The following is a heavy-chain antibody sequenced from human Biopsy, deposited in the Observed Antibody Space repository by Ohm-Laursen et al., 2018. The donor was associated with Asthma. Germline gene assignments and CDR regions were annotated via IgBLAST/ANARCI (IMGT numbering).Heavy chain of an antibody. Sequence: ASVKVSCKASGYTFISYAIHWVRQAPGQRLEWMGWINAGNGNTKYSQKFQGRVTITRDTSASTAYMELSSLRSEDTAVYYCAREGVVGTHIEDWGQGTLVTVSS. CDR3: AREGVVGTHIED. CDR2: INAGNGNT. J-gene: IGHJ4*02. D-gene: IGHD2-21*01. V-gene: IGHV1-3*01. CDR1: GYTFISYA.